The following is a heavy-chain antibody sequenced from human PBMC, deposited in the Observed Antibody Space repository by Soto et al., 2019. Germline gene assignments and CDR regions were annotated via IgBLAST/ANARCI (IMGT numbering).Heavy chain of an antibody. CDR3: AREGMSRPRWVFDY. V-gene: IGHV3-64*01. CDR2: ISTNGDST. D-gene: IGHD6-13*01. Sequence: EVQLVESGGGLVQPGGSLRLSCAASGFTFGSYPMHWVRQAPGKGLEYVSAISTNGDSTFYANSVKGRFTISRDNSKKNLYLQMGSLIAEDMGVYYCAREGMSRPRWVFDYWGQGTLVTASS. CDR1: GFTFGSYP. J-gene: IGHJ4*02.